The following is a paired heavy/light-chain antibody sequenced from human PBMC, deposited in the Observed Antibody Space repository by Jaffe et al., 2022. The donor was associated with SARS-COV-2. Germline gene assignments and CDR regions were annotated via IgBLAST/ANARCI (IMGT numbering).Heavy chain of an antibody. CDR2: IYYTGKT. CDR3: ARHVSQSATTAPGAFDV. V-gene: IGHV4-39*01. CDR1: GDSISNTDSY. D-gene: IGHD4-4*01. Sequence: QLQLQESGPGLVKPSETLSLTCTVSGDSISNTDSYWGWVRQPPGKGLESIGSIYYTGKTYYSPFLKSRVTISVDTSKNQFSLKLSSVTAADTAVYFCARHVSQSATTAPGAFDVWGQGALVTVSS. J-gene: IGHJ3*01.
Light chain of an antibody. CDR3: CAYAGGSTWL. V-gene: IGLV2-23*01. Sequence: QSAPTQPASVSGSPGQSITISCTGTSSDIGTYHLVSWYQQYPGRAPKLMISEGSKRPSGVSNRFSGSKSGNTASLTISGLQAEDEADYFCCAYAGGSTWLFGGGTKLTVV. CDR2: EGS. CDR1: SSDIGTYHL. J-gene: IGLJ3*02.